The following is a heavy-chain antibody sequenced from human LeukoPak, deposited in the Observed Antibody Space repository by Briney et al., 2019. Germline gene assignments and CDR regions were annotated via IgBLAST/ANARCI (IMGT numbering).Heavy chain of an antibody. J-gene: IGHJ3*02. V-gene: IGHV3-33*03. CDR2: VWYDGSYK. CDR1: GFTFSNYN. Sequence: PGRSLRLSCAASGFTFSNYNMDWVRQAPGKGLEWVASVWYDGSYKYYAESVEGRFTISRDNSKNTVYLQMNSLRAEDTAVYYCAKLMCSSTSCYELGAFDIWGQGTMVTVSS. CDR3: AKLMCSSTSCYELGAFDI. D-gene: IGHD2-2*01.